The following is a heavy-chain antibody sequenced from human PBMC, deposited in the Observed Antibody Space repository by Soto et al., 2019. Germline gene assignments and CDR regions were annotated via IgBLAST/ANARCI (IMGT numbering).Heavy chain of an antibody. CDR1: GGSFSGYY. D-gene: IGHD1-26*01. CDR2: INHSGST. J-gene: IGHJ5*02. Sequence: LSLTCAVYGGSFSGYYWSWIRQPPGKGLEWIGEINHSGSTNYNPSLKSRVTISVDTSKNQFSLKLSSVTAADTAVYYCARERWEDNWFDPWGQGTLVTVSS. V-gene: IGHV4-34*01. CDR3: ARERWEDNWFDP.